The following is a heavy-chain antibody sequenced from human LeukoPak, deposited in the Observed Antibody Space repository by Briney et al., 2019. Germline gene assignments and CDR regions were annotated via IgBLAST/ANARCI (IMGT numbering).Heavy chain of an antibody. CDR1: GFSFSSHG. D-gene: IGHD3-10*01. CDR2: ISSGSDYT. CDR3: AKIGVIGNWYYDV. Sequence: GWSLRLSCAASGFSFSSHGMSWVRQAPWKGPAWVSSISSGSDYTFYADSVKGRFTISRVNSKNTLYLQMNSLRAGDTAIYHCAKIGVIGNWYYDVWGRGTLVTVSS. J-gene: IGHJ2*01. V-gene: IGHV3-23*01.